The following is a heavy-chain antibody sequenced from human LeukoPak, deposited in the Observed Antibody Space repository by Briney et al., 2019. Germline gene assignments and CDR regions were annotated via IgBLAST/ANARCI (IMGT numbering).Heavy chain of an antibody. Sequence: VASVKVSCKASGGTFSSYAISWVRQAPGQGLEWMGGIIPIFGTANYAQKYQGRVTITADESTTTVYMELSSLRSEDTAVYYCARPRTYYDFWRGYPPFDYWGQGTLVTVSS. D-gene: IGHD3-3*01. J-gene: IGHJ4*02. CDR3: ARPRTYYDFWRGYPPFDY. V-gene: IGHV1-69*13. CDR1: GGTFSSYA. CDR2: IIPIFGTA.